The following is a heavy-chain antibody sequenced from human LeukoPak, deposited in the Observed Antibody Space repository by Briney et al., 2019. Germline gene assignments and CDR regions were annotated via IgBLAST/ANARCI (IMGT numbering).Heavy chain of an antibody. Sequence: SETLSLTCAVYGGSFSGYYWSWIRQPPGKGLEWIGEINHSGSTNYNPSLKSRVTISVDTSKNQFSLKLSSVTAADTAVYYCATHCIAVACNFDYWGQGTLVTVSS. CDR2: INHSGST. CDR3: ATHCIAVACNFDY. V-gene: IGHV4-34*01. D-gene: IGHD6-19*01. J-gene: IGHJ4*02. CDR1: GGSFSGYY.